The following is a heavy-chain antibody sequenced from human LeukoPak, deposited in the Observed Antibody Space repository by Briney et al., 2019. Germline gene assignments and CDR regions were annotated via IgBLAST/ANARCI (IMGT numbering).Heavy chain of an antibody. CDR3: ARDRTGTTDAFDI. CDR2: IYYSGST. V-gene: IGHV4-59*01. Sequence: SETLSLTCTVSDGSISSYYWSWIRQPPGKGLEWIGYIYYSGSTNYNPSLKSRVTISVDTSKNQFSLKLSSVTAADTAVYYCARDRTGTTDAFDIWGQGTMVTVSS. D-gene: IGHD4-11*01. CDR1: DGSISSYY. J-gene: IGHJ3*02.